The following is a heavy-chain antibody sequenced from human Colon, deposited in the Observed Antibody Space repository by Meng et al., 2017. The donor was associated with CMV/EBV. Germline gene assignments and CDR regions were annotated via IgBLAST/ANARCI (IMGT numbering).Heavy chain of an antibody. CDR2: NNHNGST. J-gene: IGHJ4*02. V-gene: IGHV4-34*01. Sequence: PQDGAGRVKPSETLSLTCGGYGGSFSSYYWRRLRQPPGKVRVGIGENNHNGSTNYNPSLKRRVTISVETSKNQFSPKLSSVTAADNAVYYCSGILFATAAGGWGGYWGQGTLVTVSS. D-gene: IGHD6-13*01. CDR1: GGSFSSYY. CDR3: SGILFATAAGGWGGY.